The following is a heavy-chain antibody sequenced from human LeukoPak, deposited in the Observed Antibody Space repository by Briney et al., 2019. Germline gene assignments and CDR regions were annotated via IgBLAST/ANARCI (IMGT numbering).Heavy chain of an antibody. D-gene: IGHD1-26*01. Sequence: GGSLRLSCAVSGFTVSNDYMSWVRQAPGKGLEWVSVIYGGGSTYYADSVKGRFTISRDNAKNTLYLQMNSLRAEDTAVYYCARGGSPPEALGDTFDIWGQGTMVTVSS. J-gene: IGHJ3*02. CDR2: IYGGGST. CDR1: GFTVSNDY. V-gene: IGHV3-53*01. CDR3: ARGGSPPEALGDTFDI.